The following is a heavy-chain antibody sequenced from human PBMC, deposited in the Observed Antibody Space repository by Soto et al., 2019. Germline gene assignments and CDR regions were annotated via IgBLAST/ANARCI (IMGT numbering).Heavy chain of an antibody. D-gene: IGHD6-6*01. J-gene: IGHJ5*02. Sequence: GASVKVSCKASGYTFTGYYMHWVRQAPGQGLEWMGWINPNSGGTNYAQKFQGRVTMTRDTSISTAYMEPSRLRSDDTAVYYCARAPNPYSSSSGWFDPWGQGTLVTVSS. CDR1: GYTFTGYY. CDR3: ARAPNPYSSSSGWFDP. V-gene: IGHV1-2*02. CDR2: INPNSGGT.